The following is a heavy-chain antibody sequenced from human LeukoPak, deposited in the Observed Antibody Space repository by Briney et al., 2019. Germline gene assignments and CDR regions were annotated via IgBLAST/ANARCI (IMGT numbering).Heavy chain of an antibody. CDR2: INHSGNT. V-gene: IGHV4-34*01. D-gene: IGHD6-13*01. J-gene: IGHJ6*03. Sequence: SETLSLTCAVYGGSFSGYYWSWIRQPPGKGLEWIGEINHSGNTNSNPSPKSRVTISVDTSKNQFSLKLSSVTAADTAVYYCARAKYSSSWKPYYYYYYMDVWGKGTTVTISS. CDR1: GGSFSGYY. CDR3: ARAKYSSSWKPYYYYYYMDV.